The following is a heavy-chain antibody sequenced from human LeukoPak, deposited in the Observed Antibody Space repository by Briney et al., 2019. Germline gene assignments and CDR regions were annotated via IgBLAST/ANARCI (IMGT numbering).Heavy chain of an antibody. CDR1: GGSISSYY. J-gene: IGHJ5*02. CDR3: ARGVNYDFWSGYREYNWFDP. V-gene: IGHV4-59*01. D-gene: IGHD3-3*01. CDR2: IYYSGST. Sequence: KPSETLSLTCTVSGGSISSYYWSWIRQPPGKGLEWIGYIYYSGSTNYNPSLKSRVTISVDTSKNQFSLKLSSVTAADTAVYCCARGVNYDFWSGYREYNWFDPWGQGTLVTVSS.